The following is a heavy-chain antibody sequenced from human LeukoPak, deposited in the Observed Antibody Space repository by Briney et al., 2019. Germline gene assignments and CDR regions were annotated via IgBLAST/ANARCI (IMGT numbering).Heavy chain of an antibody. Sequence: GGSLRLSCAASGFTVSSNYMSWVRQAPGQGLVWVSRIHSDGSATNYADSVKGRFTISRDNAKNTLDLQMNGLTVEDTAVYYCARGGVGSFDYWGQGIVVTVSS. CDR1: GFTVSSNY. V-gene: IGHV3-74*01. J-gene: IGHJ4*02. CDR3: ARGGVGSFDY. CDR2: IHSDGSAT. D-gene: IGHD3-10*01.